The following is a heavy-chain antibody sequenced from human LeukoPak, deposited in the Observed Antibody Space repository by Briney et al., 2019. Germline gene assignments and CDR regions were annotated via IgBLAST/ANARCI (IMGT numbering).Heavy chain of an antibody. CDR1: GFTFSSYS. Sequence: PGGSLRLSCAASGFTFSSYSMNWVRQAPGKGLEWVSYITSSSNTIYYADSVKGRFTISRDNAKNSLYLQMNSLRAEDTALYYCARDYYDSSGGYYFDYWGQGTLVTVSS. CDR3: ARDYYDSSGGYYFDY. CDR2: ITSSSNTI. D-gene: IGHD3-22*01. J-gene: IGHJ4*02. V-gene: IGHV3-48*04.